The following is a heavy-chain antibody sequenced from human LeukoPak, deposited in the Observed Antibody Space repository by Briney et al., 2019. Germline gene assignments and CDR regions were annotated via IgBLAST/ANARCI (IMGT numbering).Heavy chain of an antibody. D-gene: IGHD2-15*01. J-gene: IGHJ4*02. Sequence: SETLSLTCTVSGGSISSSSYYWGWIRQPPGKGLEWIGSIYYSGSTYYNPSLKSRVTISVDTSKNQFSLKLSSVTAADTAVYYCAGPGVYCSGGSCFGIWGQGTLVTASS. CDR2: IYYSGST. CDR1: GGSISSSSYY. CDR3: AGPGVYCSGGSCFGI. V-gene: IGHV4-39*01.